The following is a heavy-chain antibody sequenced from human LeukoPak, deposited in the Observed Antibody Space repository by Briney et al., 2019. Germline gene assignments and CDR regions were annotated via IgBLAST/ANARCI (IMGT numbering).Heavy chain of an antibody. CDR2: INTGGTIT. CDR1: GLAFSSYS. J-gene: IGHJ4*02. Sequence: PGGSLRLSCAASGLAFSSYSRNWVRQAPGNGLEWISYINTGGTITYYADSVKGRFTISRDNANGSLYLQMNFVRVEDTAVYYCARVGSLYFFEYWGPGTLVAVSS. D-gene: IGHD3-9*01. CDR3: ARVGSLYFFEY. V-gene: IGHV3-48*04.